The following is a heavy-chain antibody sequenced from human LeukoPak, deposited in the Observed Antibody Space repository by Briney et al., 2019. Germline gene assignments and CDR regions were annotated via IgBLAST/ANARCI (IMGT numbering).Heavy chain of an antibody. D-gene: IGHD6-13*01. J-gene: IGHJ4*02. V-gene: IGHV3-23*01. Sequence: GGSLRLSCAASGFTFNTYTMSWVRQAPGRGLEWVSGISGSGDSTYYADAVRGRFTISRDNSKSTLYLQMNSLRAEDTALYYCARREQQLIIEPFDYWGQGTLVTVSS. CDR1: GFTFNTYT. CDR2: ISGSGDST. CDR3: ARREQQLIIEPFDY.